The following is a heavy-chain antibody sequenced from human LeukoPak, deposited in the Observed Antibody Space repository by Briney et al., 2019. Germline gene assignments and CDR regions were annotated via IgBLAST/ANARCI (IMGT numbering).Heavy chain of an antibody. CDR1: GGSISSYY. J-gene: IGHJ4*02. V-gene: IGHV4-59*08. CDR2: IYYSGST. Sequence: SETLSLICTVSGGSISSYYWSWIRQPPGKGLEWIGYIYYSGSTNYNPSLKSRVTISVDTSKNQFSLKLSSVTAADTAVYYCARHMGLGYSYGYPYFDCRGQATLVTVSS. D-gene: IGHD5-18*01. CDR3: ARHMGLGYSYGYPYFDC.